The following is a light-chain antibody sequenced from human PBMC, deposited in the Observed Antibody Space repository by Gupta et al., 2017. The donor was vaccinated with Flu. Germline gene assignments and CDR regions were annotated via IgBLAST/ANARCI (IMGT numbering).Light chain of an antibody. V-gene: IGLV2-14*01. CDR1: SNDVGGYNF. Sequence: QSALTQPASVSGSPGQSITISCTGTSNDVGGYNFVSWYQQHPGKAPKLMIYEVSDRPSGVSNRFSGSKSGNTASLTISGPQADDEADYYCSSKRSSSALAIFGGGTRLTVL. J-gene: IGLJ2*01. CDR3: SSKRSSSALAI. CDR2: EVS.